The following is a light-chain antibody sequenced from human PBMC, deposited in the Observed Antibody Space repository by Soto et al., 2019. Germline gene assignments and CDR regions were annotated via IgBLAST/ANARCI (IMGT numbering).Light chain of an antibody. CDR1: QYIGDF. CDR2: GAS. Sequence: DIQMTQSPSSLSASVGDRVTITCRASQYIGDFLNWYQQTPGKAPKLLIFGASNLHIGVPSRFSGSGSGTDFTLTISSLQPEDVATYYCQQSYSSPTFGQGTKVDIK. CDR3: QQSYSSPT. V-gene: IGKV1-39*01. J-gene: IGKJ1*01.